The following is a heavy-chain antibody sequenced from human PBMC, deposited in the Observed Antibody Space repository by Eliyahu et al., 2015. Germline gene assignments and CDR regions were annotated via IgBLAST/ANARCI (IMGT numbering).Heavy chain of an antibody. V-gene: IGHV3-11*01. D-gene: IGHD3-22*01. Sequence: QVQLVESGGGLVKPGGSLRLSCAASGFXFSDYYMSXVRQAPGKGLGWISYISSSGSTIYYADSVKGRFTISRDNAKNSLYLQMNSLRAEDTAVYYCASHPAYYSDTSGLDYWGQGTLVTVSS. CDR3: ASHPAYYSDTSGLDY. CDR1: GFXFSDYY. CDR2: ISSSGSTI. J-gene: IGHJ4*02.